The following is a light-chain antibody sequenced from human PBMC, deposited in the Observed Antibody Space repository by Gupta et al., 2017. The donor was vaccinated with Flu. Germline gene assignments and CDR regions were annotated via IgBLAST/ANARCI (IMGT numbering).Light chain of an antibody. V-gene: IGKV3-20*01. CDR3: QQYGSSPLT. CDR1: QSVSSSY. CDR2: GAS. Sequence: EIVLTQSPGTLSLSPGERATLSCRASQSVSSSYLAWYQQKPDQAPRLLIYGASSSATGIPDRCSGSGSGTDFTRTISRLEPEDFAVYYCQQYGSSPLTFGQGTKLGIK. J-gene: IGKJ2*01.